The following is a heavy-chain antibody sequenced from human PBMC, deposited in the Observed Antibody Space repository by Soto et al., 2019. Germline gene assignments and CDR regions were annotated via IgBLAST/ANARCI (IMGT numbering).Heavy chain of an antibody. CDR3: AKEGGYNQLYY. CDR2: MSYNGRDK. Sequence: QVQLVESGGSVVQPGRSLRLSCAASGFTFSSYNMYWLRQAPGKGLVWVAVMSYNGRDKYYAVSVKGQFTISRDNSKSTLYLQVDSLRVEDTAVYYCAKEGGYNQLYYWGQGTLVTVSS. J-gene: IGHJ4*02. V-gene: IGHV3-30*18. CDR1: GFTFSSYN. D-gene: IGHD5-12*01.